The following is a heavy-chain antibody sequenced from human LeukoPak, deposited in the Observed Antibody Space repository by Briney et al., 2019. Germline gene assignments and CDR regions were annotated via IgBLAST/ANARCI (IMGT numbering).Heavy chain of an antibody. CDR3: ARDGPDSSPSDAFDI. V-gene: IGHV4-59*13. J-gene: IGHJ3*02. Sequence: SETLSLTCTVSGGSLSTYYWSWIRQPPGKGLEWIGHIYYRGTTYYNPSLKSRVTISVDTSKNQFSLRLSSVTAADTAVYYCARDGPDSSPSDAFDIWGQGTMVTVSS. D-gene: IGHD3-22*01. CDR2: IYYRGTT. CDR1: GGSLSTYY.